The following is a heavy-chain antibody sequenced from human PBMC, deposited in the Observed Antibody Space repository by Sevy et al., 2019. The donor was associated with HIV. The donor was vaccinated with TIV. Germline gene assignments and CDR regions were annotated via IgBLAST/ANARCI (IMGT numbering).Heavy chain of an antibody. J-gene: IGHJ4*02. Sequence: GGSLRLSCAASGFTFDSFAIHWVRQAPGKGLEWVAGVSSDGKEQSYSDSVKGRFTISRDESRNTLYLQMSSLRTEDTAIYYCAKDIRGTYFNGELDYWGQGTLVTVSS. CDR2: VSSDGKEQ. V-gene: IGHV3-30*18. CDR3: AKDIRGTYFNGELDY. CDR1: GFTFDSFA. D-gene: IGHD3-10*01.